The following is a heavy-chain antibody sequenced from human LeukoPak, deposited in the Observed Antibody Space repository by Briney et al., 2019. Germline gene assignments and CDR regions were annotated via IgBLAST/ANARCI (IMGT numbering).Heavy chain of an antibody. CDR2: ISSSGSTI. J-gene: IGHJ4*02. D-gene: IGHD3-22*01. CDR3: ARDYGYYDSSGYPPGY. CDR1: GFTFSGYY. V-gene: IGHV3-11*01. Sequence: GGSLRLSCAASGFTFSGYYMSWIRQAPGKGLEWVSYISSSGSTIYYADSVKGRFTISRDNAKNSLYLQMNSLRAEDTAVYYCARDYGYYDSSGYPPGYWGQGTLVTVSS.